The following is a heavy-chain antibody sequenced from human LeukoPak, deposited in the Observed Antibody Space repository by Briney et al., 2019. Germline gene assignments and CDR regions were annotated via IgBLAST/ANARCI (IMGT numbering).Heavy chain of an antibody. J-gene: IGHJ4*02. CDR3: ARERGIVVVPAAIGVAGY. CDR1: GFMFSNYA. D-gene: IGHD2-2*02. Sequence: GGSLRLSCAASGFMFSNYAMHWVRQAPGKGLEWVAVISNDGTNNYYADSVKGRFTISRDSFKKMLYLQMNSLRAEDTAVYYCARERGIVVVPAAIGVAGYWGQGTLVTVSS. CDR2: ISNDGTNN. V-gene: IGHV3-30-3*01.